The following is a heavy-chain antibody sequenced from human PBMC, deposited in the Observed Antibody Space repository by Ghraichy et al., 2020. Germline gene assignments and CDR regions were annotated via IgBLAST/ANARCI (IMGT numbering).Heavy chain of an antibody. J-gene: IGHJ6*04. Sequence: GGSLRLSCAASGFTFSSYAMSWVRQAPGKGLEWVSAISGSGGSTYYADSVKGRFTISRDNSKNTLYLQMNSLRAEDTAVYYCAKELYSSSWPGPYYYGMDVSCTGTTFTVSS. V-gene: IGHV3-23*01. CDR2: ISGSGGST. CDR3: AKELYSSSWPGPYYYGMDV. CDR1: GFTFSSYA. D-gene: IGHD6-13*01.